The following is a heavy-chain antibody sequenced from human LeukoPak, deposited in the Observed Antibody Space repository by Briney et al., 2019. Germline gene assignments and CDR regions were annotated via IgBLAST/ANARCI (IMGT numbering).Heavy chain of an antibody. D-gene: IGHD2-2*01. Sequence: PGGSLRLSCAASGFTFSSYAMSWVRQAPGKGLEWVSAISGSGGSTYYADSVKGRFTISRDNSKNTLYLQMNSLRAEDTAVYYCANPHYCSSTSCSYNWFDPWGQGTLVTVSS. CDR2: ISGSGGST. V-gene: IGHV3-23*01. J-gene: IGHJ5*02. CDR1: GFTFSSYA. CDR3: ANPHYCSSTSCSYNWFDP.